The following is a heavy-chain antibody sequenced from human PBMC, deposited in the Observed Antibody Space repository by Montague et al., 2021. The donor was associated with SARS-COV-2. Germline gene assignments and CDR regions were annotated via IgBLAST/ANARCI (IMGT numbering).Heavy chain of an antibody. CDR1: GGSFSRYF. D-gene: IGHD3-16*01. Sequence: SETLSLTCDVYGGSFSRYFWSWIRQPPGRGPELIGHISPTGSTRXNPSLASRVTLSLDTSKSRLSLELTSVTVADTSIYFCVGAPNEYYFDYWGQGTPVSVSS. J-gene: IGHJ4*02. CDR2: ISPTGST. CDR3: VGAPNEYYFDY. V-gene: IGHV4-34*01.